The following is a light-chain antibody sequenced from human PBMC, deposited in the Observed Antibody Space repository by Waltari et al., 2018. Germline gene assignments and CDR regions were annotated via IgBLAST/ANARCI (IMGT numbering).Light chain of an antibody. Sequence: DIVLTQSPDSLAVSLGERATINCKSSQTVLHSSSNKNYLAWYQQKPGQPPKLLIYWASTRESGVPDRFSGSGSGTDFTLTITSLQTEDAAVYHCQQYLNSPPTFGGGTKVEIK. CDR3: QQYLNSPPT. CDR1: QTVLHSSSNKNY. CDR2: WAS. J-gene: IGKJ4*01. V-gene: IGKV4-1*01.